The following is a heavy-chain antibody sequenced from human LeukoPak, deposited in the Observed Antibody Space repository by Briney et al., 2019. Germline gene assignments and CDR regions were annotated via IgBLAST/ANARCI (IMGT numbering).Heavy chain of an antibody. CDR2: VFHTGDT. CDR3: ARHPFATPFDH. Sequence: SETLSLTCAVSGDSINSFYWSWIRQPPGKGLEWIGYVFHTGDTNSNPSLKSRVTVSLDTSTSQVSLRLTSVTAANTAVYYCARHPFATPFDHWGRGILVTVSS. J-gene: IGHJ4*02. V-gene: IGHV4-59*08. D-gene: IGHD2-15*01. CDR1: GDSINSFY.